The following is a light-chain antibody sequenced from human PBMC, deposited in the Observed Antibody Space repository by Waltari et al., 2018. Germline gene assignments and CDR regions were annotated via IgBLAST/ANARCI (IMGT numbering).Light chain of an antibody. V-gene: IGLV1-36*01. Sequence: QSVLTQPPSVSALPRQRVPISCSGSRSNIGDNVVQWYQQFSGEAPKLLIYYTNLLSSGISDRFSASKSGTSASLVITGVQSGDEAQYFCAAWDDNLSTWVFGGGTKLAVL. CDR1: RSNIGDNV. CDR3: AAWDDNLSTWV. CDR2: YTN. J-gene: IGLJ3*02.